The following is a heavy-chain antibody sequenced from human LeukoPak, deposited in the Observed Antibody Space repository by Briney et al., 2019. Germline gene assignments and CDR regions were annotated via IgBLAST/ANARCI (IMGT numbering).Heavy chain of an antibody. CDR3: AGGTRDSGLK. CDR2: ISSSGSAI. D-gene: IGHD6-19*01. CDR1: AFAFSTYS. J-gene: IGHJ4*02. Sequence: GGSLRLSCAASAFAFSTYSMNWVRQAPGKGLQWVSYISSSGSAIYYADSVKGRFTISRDNAKGSLYLQMNSLRAEDTAVYYCAGGTRDSGLKWGPGTSVTVSS. V-gene: IGHV3-48*04.